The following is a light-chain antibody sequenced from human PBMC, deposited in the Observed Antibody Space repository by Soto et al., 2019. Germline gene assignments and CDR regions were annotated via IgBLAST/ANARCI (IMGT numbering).Light chain of an antibody. V-gene: IGLV2-14*01. J-gene: IGLJ2*01. CDR3: CSYAGSRTHVL. CDR2: EVS. Sequence: QSALTQPASVSGSPGQSITISCAGTSSDVRGYNYVSWYQQHPGKAPKLMIYEVSNRPSGVSNRFSGSKSGNTASLTISGLQAEDEADYYCCSYAGSRTHVLFGGGTQLTVL. CDR1: SSDVRGYNY.